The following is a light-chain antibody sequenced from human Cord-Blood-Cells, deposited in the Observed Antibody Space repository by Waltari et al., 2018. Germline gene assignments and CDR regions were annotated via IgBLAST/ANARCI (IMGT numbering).Light chain of an antibody. V-gene: IGKV3-15*01. CDR3: QQYNSWPPRT. CDR1: QSVSSN. CDR2: GAA. J-gene: IGKJ1*01. Sequence: EIVMTQAPATLSVSPGERAPLSCRASQSVSSNLAWYQQKPGHAPRLPLYGAATRATCIPARFSGSGSATEFTLTISSLQSEDFAVYYCQQYNSWPPRTFGQGTKVEIK.